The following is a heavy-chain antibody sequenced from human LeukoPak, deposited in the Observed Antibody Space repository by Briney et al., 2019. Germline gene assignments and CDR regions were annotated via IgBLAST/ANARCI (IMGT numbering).Heavy chain of an antibody. Sequence: PSETLSLTCTVSGGSISSGGYYWSWIRQHPGKGLEWIGYIYYSGSTYYNPSLKSRVTISVDTSKNQFSLKLSSVTAADTAVYYCARAVYCGGDRYLAFDYWGQGTLVTVSS. V-gene: IGHV4-31*03. J-gene: IGHJ4*02. CDR1: GGSISSGGYY. CDR3: ARAVYCGGDRYLAFDY. D-gene: IGHD2-21*02. CDR2: IYYSGST.